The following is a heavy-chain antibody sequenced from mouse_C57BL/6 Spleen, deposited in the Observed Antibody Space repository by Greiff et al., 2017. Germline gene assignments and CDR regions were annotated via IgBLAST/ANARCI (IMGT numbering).Heavy chain of an antibody. D-gene: IGHD4-1*01. CDR2: ISDGGSYT. Sequence: EVMLVESGGGLVKPGGSLKLSCAASGFTFSSYAMSWVRQTPEKRLEWVATISDGGSYTYYPDNVKGRFTISRDNAKNNLYLQMSHLKSEDTAMYYCARAGTDGGFDYWGQGTTLTVSS. V-gene: IGHV5-4*03. CDR3: ARAGTDGGFDY. J-gene: IGHJ2*01. CDR1: GFTFSSYA.